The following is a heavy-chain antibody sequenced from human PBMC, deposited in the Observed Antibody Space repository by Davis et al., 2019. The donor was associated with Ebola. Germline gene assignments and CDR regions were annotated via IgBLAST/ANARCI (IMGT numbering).Heavy chain of an antibody. J-gene: IGHJ6*02. Sequence: GGSLRLSCGASGFTFSSYGMHWVRQAPGKGLEWVAVIWYDGSNKYYADSVKGRFTISRDNSKNTLYLQMNSLRDEDTAVYYCARGWYYGDVWGQGTTVTVSS. D-gene: IGHD3-3*01. V-gene: IGHV3-33*01. CDR3: ARGWYYGDV. CDR2: IWYDGSNK. CDR1: GFTFSSYG.